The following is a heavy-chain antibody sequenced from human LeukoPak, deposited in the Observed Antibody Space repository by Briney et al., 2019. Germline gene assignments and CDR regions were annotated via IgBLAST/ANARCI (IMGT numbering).Heavy chain of an antibody. CDR3: ARDQDYYGSGSYHRLDTTGLDY. D-gene: IGHD3-10*01. V-gene: IGHV1-8*02. CDR2: ISPTSGDT. Sequence: ASVKVSCTPSGYTFTSYAITWVRQAPGPGVKWMGGISPTSGDTYYARKFQGRVTMTRDMSTSAVYMELSSLRSEDTAVYYCARDQDYYGSGSYHRLDTTGLDYWGQGTLVTVSS. CDR1: GYTFTSYA. J-gene: IGHJ4*02.